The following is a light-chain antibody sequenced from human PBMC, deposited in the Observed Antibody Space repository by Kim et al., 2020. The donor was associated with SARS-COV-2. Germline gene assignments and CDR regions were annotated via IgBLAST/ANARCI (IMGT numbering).Light chain of an antibody. J-gene: IGLJ2*01. CDR3: QVWDSSSDHPV. V-gene: IGLV3-21*04. Sequence: APGKAARITWGGNNIGSKSVHWYQQKPGHAPVLVIYFDSDRPSGIPERFSGSNSGNTATLTISRVEAGDEADYYCQVWDSSSDHPVFGGGTQLTVL. CDR2: FDS. CDR1: NIGSKS.